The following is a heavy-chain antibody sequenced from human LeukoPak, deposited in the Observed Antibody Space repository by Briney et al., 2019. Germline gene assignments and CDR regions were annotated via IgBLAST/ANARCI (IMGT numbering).Heavy chain of an antibody. CDR2: ISTTNTI. CDR3: ARVDYHDSSGFYPSEY. CDR1: GFTFSRHN. V-gene: IGHV3-48*01. J-gene: IGHJ4*02. Sequence: SGGSLRLSCAASGFTFSRHNMNWARQAPGKGLGWVSYISTTNTIYYADSVKGRFTISRDNAKNSLYLQMNSLRVDDTAVYYCARVDYHDSSGFYPSEYRGQGTLVAVSS. D-gene: IGHD3-22*01.